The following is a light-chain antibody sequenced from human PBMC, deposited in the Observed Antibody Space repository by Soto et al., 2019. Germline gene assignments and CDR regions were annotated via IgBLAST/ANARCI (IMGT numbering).Light chain of an antibody. Sequence: QAVVTQPPSASGTPGQRVTISCSGSSSNIGNNYVSWYQQLPGTAPKLLIHRNNQRPSGVPDRFSGSKSGTSASLAISGLRSEDEADYYCAAWDDSLSGVVFGGGTQLTVL. J-gene: IGLJ2*01. CDR3: AAWDDSLSGVV. V-gene: IGLV1-47*01. CDR2: RNN. CDR1: SSNIGNNY.